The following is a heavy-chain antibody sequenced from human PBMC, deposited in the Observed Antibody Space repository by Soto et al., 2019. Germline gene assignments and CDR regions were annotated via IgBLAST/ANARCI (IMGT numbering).Heavy chain of an antibody. V-gene: IGHV3-30*18. CDR3: AKSPNEQWLVLEGYFDY. CDR2: ISYDGSNK. D-gene: IGHD6-19*01. Sequence: QVQLVESGGGVVQPGRSLRLSCAASGFTFSSYGMHWVRQAPGKGLEWVAVISYDGSNKYYADSVKGRFTISRDNSKNTLYLQMNSLRAEDTAVYYCAKSPNEQWLVLEGYFDYWGQGTLVTVSS. CDR1: GFTFSSYG. J-gene: IGHJ4*02.